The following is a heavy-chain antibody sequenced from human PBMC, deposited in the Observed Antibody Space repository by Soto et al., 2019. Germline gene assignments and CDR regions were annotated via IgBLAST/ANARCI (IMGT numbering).Heavy chain of an antibody. CDR1: GGSISGSY. Sequence: SETLSLTCTVSGGSISGSYWSWIRQPPGKGLEWIGYMYYSGSTNYNPSLKSRVTISVDTSKNQFSLKVSSVTAADTAVYYCAAGGGLPRYYWGQGTLVTVSS. CDR2: MYYSGST. CDR3: AAGGGLPRYY. V-gene: IGHV4-59*12. D-gene: IGHD5-12*01. J-gene: IGHJ4*02.